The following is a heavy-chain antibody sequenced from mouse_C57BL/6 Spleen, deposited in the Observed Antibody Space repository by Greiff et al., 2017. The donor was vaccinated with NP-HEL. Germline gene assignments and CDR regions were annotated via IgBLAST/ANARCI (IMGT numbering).Heavy chain of an antibody. J-gene: IGHJ3*01. CDR3: ASLGPRGSSYDFAY. V-gene: IGHV1-80*01. Sequence: QVQLQQSGAELVKPGASVKISCKASGYAFSSYWMNWVKQRPGKGLEWIGQIYPGDGDTNYNGKFKGKATLTADKSSSTAYMQLSSLTSEDSAVYFCASLGPRGSSYDFAYWGQGTLVTVSA. CDR1: GYAFSSYW. CDR2: IYPGDGDT. D-gene: IGHD1-1*01.